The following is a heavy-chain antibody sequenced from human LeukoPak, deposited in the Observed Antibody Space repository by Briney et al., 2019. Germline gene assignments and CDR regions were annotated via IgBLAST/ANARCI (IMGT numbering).Heavy chain of an antibody. CDR1: GGTFSSYA. CDR2: IIPIFRIA. V-gene: IGHV1-69*04. D-gene: IGHD5-24*01. Sequence: GASVKVSCKASGGTFSSYAISWVRPAPGQGLEWMGRIIPIFRIANYAQKFQGRVKITADKSTSTAYMELSSLRPEDTAVYYCARDLTRDGYNHDIRYGMDVWGQGTTVTVSS. J-gene: IGHJ6*02. CDR3: ARDLTRDGYNHDIRYGMDV.